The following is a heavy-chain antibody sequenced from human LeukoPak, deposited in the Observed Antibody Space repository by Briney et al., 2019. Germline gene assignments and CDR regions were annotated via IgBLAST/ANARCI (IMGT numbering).Heavy chain of an antibody. CDR2: ISGYNGNT. CDR3: ARDVVRDSYYYMDV. Sequence: ASVKVSCKASGYTFTSYGISWVRQAPGQGLEWMGWISGYNGNTNYAQEFQGRVTMTTDTSTSTAYMELRSLRSDDTAVYYCARDVVRDSYYYMDVWGKGTTVTVSS. J-gene: IGHJ6*03. D-gene: IGHD3-10*01. CDR1: GYTFTSYG. V-gene: IGHV1-18*01.